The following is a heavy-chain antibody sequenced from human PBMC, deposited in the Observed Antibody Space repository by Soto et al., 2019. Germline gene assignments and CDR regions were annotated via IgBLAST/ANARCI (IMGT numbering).Heavy chain of an antibody. CDR3: ARGVHYNESSGFSGIDP. V-gene: IGHV4-30-2*01. D-gene: IGHD3-22*01. Sequence: QLHLQESGSGLVKPSQTLSLTCTVSGGSINSGGYSWTWIRQPPGKGLEWVGFIYHTGTTYYNPXLKRPVTLSVXXTXTXXPLKLHSVTATDTAVYYRARGVHYNESSGFSGIDPWGPKAIDTVSS. J-gene: IGHJ5*02. CDR1: GGSINSGGYS. CDR2: IYHTGTT.